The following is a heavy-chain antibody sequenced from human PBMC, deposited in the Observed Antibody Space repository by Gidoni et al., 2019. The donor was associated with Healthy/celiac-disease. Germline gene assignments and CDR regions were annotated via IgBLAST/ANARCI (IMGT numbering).Heavy chain of an antibody. V-gene: IGHV3-30-3*01. Sequence: QVQLVESGGGVVQPGRSLRLSWAASGFTFSSYDMHWGRQAPGKGLEWVAVISYDGSNKYYADSVKGRFTISRDNSKNTLYLQMNSLRAEDTAVYYCARSRRDYSNYEAEYYYYYGMDVWGQGTTVTVSS. CDR1: GFTFSSYD. D-gene: IGHD4-4*01. CDR2: ISYDGSNK. CDR3: ARSRRDYSNYEAEYYYYYGMDV. J-gene: IGHJ6*02.